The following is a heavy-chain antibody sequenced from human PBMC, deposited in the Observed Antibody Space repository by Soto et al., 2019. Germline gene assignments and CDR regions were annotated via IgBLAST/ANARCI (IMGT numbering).Heavy chain of an antibody. Sequence: QVQLQESGPGLVKPSGTLSLTCAVSGDSISSSNWWTWVRQPPGKGLEWIGDIYHSGSTNYNPSLKSRVTISVDKSKNQFSLNLSSVTAADTAVYYCASDPRGAPWAFDIWGQGTMVTVSS. CDR2: IYHSGST. CDR1: GDSISSSNW. V-gene: IGHV4-4*02. J-gene: IGHJ3*02. CDR3: ASDPRGAPWAFDI. D-gene: IGHD2-15*01.